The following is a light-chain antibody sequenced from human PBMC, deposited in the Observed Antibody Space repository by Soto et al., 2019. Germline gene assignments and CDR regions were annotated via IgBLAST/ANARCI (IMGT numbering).Light chain of an antibody. V-gene: IGLV1-51*01. Sequence: QSVLTQPPSVSAAPGQKGTISCSGSSSNIGNNYVSWYQQLPGTAPKLLIYDNNNRPSGIPDRFSGSKSGTSATLGITGLQTGDEADYYCGTWDSSLSAGVFGGGTKLTVL. J-gene: IGLJ3*02. CDR1: SSNIGNNY. CDR2: DNN. CDR3: GTWDSSLSAGV.